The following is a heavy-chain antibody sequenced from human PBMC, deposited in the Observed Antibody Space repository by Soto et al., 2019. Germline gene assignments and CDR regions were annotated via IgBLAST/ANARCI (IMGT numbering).Heavy chain of an antibody. Sequence: EVQLLESGGDLVQPGGSLRLSCAASGFAFSNYAVTWVRQAQGKGLEWVSSISRSGNVIYYADSVKGRFIISRDNSKNTLDLLMNSLRAEDTAMYYCAKDPNGDYIGAFDDWGQGTLVTVSS. D-gene: IGHD4-17*01. V-gene: IGHV3-23*01. CDR1: GFAFSNYA. CDR3: AKDPNGDYIGAFDD. CDR2: ISRSGNVI. J-gene: IGHJ4*02.